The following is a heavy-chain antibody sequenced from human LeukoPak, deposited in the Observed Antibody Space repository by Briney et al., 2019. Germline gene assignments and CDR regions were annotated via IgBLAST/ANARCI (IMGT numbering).Heavy chain of an antibody. V-gene: IGHV4-59*01. J-gene: IGHJ4*02. CDR3: ARDGLWPYYFDH. D-gene: IGHD3-10*01. CDR2: IYYSGST. CDR1: GGSISSYY. Sequence: PSETLSLTXTVSGGSISSYYWNWIRQPPGKGLEWIGYIYYSGSTNYNPSLKSRVSISVDTSKNQFSLKLSSVTAADTAVYYCARDGLWPYYFDHWGQGTLVTVSS.